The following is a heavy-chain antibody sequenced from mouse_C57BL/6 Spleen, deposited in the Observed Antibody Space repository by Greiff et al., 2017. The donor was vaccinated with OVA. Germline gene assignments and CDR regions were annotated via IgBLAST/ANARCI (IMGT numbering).Heavy chain of an antibody. CDR1: GFTFSDYY. V-gene: IGHV5-12*01. CDR3: ARLDYYGSSMDY. J-gene: IGHJ4*01. D-gene: IGHD1-1*01. CDR2: ISNGGGST. Sequence: EVKLVESGGGLVQPGGSLKLSCAASGFTFSDYYMYWVRQTPEKRLEWVAYISNGGGSTYYPDTVKGRFTISRDNAKNTLYLQMSRLKSEDTAMYYCARLDYYGSSMDYWGQGTSVTVSS.